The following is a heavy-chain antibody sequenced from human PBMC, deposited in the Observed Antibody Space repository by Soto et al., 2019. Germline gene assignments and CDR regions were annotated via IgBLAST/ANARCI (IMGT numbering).Heavy chain of an antibody. V-gene: IGHV1-69*19. D-gene: IGHD2-15*01. Sequence: QVQLVQSGAEMKKPGSSVKVSCQSSGGTFNTYAMNWVRQAPGHGPEWMGDISPMLGAANYAPKFQGRVTITADESTGTSYMQLSSLTSEDTALYFCAREVQVHTPAFVYWGQGTLVTVSS. CDR3: AREVQVHTPAFVY. CDR1: GGTFNTYA. J-gene: IGHJ4*02. CDR2: ISPMLGAA.